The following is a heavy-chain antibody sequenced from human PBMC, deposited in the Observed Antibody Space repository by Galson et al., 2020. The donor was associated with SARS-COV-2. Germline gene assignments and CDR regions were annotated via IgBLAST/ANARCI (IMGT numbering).Heavy chain of an antibody. V-gene: IGHV3-66*01. Sequence: TGGSLRLSCAASGFSVSTNYMSWVRQAPGRGLEWVSVIYSGSRTNYAESVKGRFTISRDNSENTLYLQMNSLRAEDTAIYYCARGLDGGGKFDCWGQGILVTVSS. J-gene: IGHJ4*02. D-gene: IGHD2-21*01. CDR3: ARGLDGGGKFDC. CDR2: IYSGSRT. CDR1: GFSVSTNY.